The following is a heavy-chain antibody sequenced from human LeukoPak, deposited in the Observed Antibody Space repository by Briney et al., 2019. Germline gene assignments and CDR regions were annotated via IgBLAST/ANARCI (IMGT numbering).Heavy chain of an antibody. Sequence: GGSLRLSCAASGFTFSSYGMHWVRQAPGKGLEWVAVISYDGSNKYYADSVKGRFTISRDNSKNTLYLQMNSLRAEDTAVYYCAKSLYGGFDYWGQGTLVTVSS. CDR1: GFTFSSYG. CDR3: AKSLYGGFDY. CDR2: ISYDGSNK. J-gene: IGHJ4*02. V-gene: IGHV3-30*18. D-gene: IGHD3-16*01.